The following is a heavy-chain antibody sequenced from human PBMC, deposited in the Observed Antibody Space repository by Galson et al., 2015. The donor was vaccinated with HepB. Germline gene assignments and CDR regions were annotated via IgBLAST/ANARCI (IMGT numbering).Heavy chain of an antibody. CDR1: GGTFSSYA. J-gene: IGHJ5*02. Sequence: SVKVSCKASGGTFSSYAISWVRQAPGQGLEWMGGIIPIFGTANYAQKFQGRVTITADKSTSTAYMELSSLRSEDTAVYYCARAGVKWFGEHKRLPWFDPWGQGTLVTVSS. CDR2: IIPIFGTA. CDR3: ARAGVKWFGEHKRLPWFDP. V-gene: IGHV1-69*06. D-gene: IGHD3-10*01.